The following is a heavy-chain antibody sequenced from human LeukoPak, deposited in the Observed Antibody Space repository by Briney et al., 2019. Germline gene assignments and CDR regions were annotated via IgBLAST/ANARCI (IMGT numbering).Heavy chain of an antibody. Sequence: GGSLRLSCAASGFTFSSYSMDWVRQAPGKGLEWVSYISSSSSTIYYADSVKGRFTISRDNAKNSLYLQMNSLRDEDTAVYYCARILGYCSSTSCYPNYWGQGTLVTVSS. D-gene: IGHD2-2*01. CDR2: ISSSSSTI. CDR3: ARILGYCSSTSCYPNY. J-gene: IGHJ4*02. CDR1: GFTFSSYS. V-gene: IGHV3-48*02.